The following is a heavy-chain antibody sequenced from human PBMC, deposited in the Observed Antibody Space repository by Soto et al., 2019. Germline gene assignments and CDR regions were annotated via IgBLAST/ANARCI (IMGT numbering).Heavy chain of an antibody. V-gene: IGHV3-23*01. CDR1: GFSFSNYA. CDR3: ADNCGVDCHSVFFY. CDR2: ISGGGGSS. J-gene: IGHJ4*02. D-gene: IGHD2-21*02. Sequence: EVQLLESGGGLVQPGGSLRLSCAASGFSFSNYAMSWVRQAPGKGLEWVSGISGGGGSSYYADSVKGRFTISRDNSKNALYLQMNSLRAEHTAAYYCADNCGVDCHSVFFYWGQGTLVIVSS.